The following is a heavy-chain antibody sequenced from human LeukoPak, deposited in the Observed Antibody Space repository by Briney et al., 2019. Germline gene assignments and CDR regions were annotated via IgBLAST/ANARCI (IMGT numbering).Heavy chain of an antibody. CDR2: INPNSGDT. D-gene: IGHD2-15*01. J-gene: IGHJ4*02. Sequence: ASVKVSCKASGYTFTGYYMHWVRQAPGQGLEWMGWINPNSGDTKYAQKFQGRVTMTRDTSISTVYMELSSLRSDDTAVYYCSTEDKYCSGANCGKYWGQGTLVTVSS. CDR1: GYTFTGYY. CDR3: STEDKYCSGANCGKY. V-gene: IGHV1-2*02.